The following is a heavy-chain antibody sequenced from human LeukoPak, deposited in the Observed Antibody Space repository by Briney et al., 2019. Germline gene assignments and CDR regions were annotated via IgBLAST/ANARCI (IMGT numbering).Heavy chain of an antibody. CDR3: ARGGVDYYGSGTYYLMYYFDY. Sequence: PGGSLRLSCAASGFTFSSYGMHWVRQAPGKGLEWAAFIRYDGSNKYYADSVKGRFTIPRDDPHNTLYLQMNSLRAEDTAVYFCARGGVDYYGSGTYYLMYYFDYWGQGALVTVSS. D-gene: IGHD3-10*01. CDR2: IRYDGSNK. V-gene: IGHV3-30*02. CDR1: GFTFSSYG. J-gene: IGHJ4*02.